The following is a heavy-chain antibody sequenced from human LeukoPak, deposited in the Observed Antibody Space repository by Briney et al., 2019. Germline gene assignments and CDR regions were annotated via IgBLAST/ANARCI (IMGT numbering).Heavy chain of an antibody. D-gene: IGHD1-20*01. CDR3: ARAINWNDVANWFDP. CDR2: IIPIFGTA. CDR1: GGTFSSYA. Sequence: SVKVSRKASGGTFSSYAISWVRQAPGQGLEWMGGIIPIFGTANYAQKFQGRVTITADESTSTAYMELSSLRSEDTAVYYCARAINWNDVANWFDPWGQGTLVTVSS. V-gene: IGHV1-69*01. J-gene: IGHJ5*02.